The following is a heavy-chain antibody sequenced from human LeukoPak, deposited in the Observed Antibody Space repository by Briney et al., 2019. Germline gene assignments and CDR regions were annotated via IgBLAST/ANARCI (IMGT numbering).Heavy chain of an antibody. V-gene: IGHV4-59*12. CDR2: IYYSGST. CDR1: GGSISSYY. D-gene: IGHD3-16*01. J-gene: IGHJ5*02. CDR3: ARGPLGTKGGYWFDP. Sequence: SETLSLTCTVSGGSISSYYWSWVRQPPGKGLEWIGYIYYSGSTNYNPSLKSRVTISVDTSKNQFSLKLSSVTAADTAVYYCARGPLGTKGGYWFDPWGQGTLVTVSS.